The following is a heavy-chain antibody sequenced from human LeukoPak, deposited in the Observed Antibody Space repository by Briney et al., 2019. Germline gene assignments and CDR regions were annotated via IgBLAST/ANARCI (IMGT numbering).Heavy chain of an antibody. CDR3: ARAPPGDYYDSSGYPY. D-gene: IGHD3-22*01. CDR1: GFTFSSYG. CDR2: ISSSSSYI. J-gene: IGHJ4*02. Sequence: GGSLRLSCAASGFTFSSYGMNWVRQAPGKGLEWISSISSSSSYIYYADSVKGRFTISRDNAKNSLYLQMNSLRAEDTAVYYCARAPPGDYYDSSGYPYWGQGTLVTVSS. V-gene: IGHV3-21*01.